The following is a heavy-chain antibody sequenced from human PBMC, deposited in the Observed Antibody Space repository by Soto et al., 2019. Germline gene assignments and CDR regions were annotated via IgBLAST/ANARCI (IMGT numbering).Heavy chain of an antibody. CDR3: AKVVIVVYDSSGSQLRAFDI. D-gene: IGHD3-22*01. V-gene: IGHV3-30*18. Sequence: GGSLRLSCAASGFTFSSYGMHWVRQAPGKGLEWVAVISYDGSNKYYADSVKGRFTISRDNSKNTLYLQMNSLRAEDTAVYYCAKVVIVVYDSSGSQLRAFDIWGQGTMVTVSS. CDR2: ISYDGSNK. J-gene: IGHJ3*02. CDR1: GFTFSSYG.